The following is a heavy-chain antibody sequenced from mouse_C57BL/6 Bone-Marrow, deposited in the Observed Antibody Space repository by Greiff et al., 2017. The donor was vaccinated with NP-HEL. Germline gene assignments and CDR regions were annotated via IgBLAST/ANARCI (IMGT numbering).Heavy chain of an antibody. CDR2: IDPETGGT. V-gene: IGHV1-15*01. Sequence: QVQLKQSGAELVRPGASVTLSCKASGYTFTDYEMHWVKQTPVHGLEWIGAIDPETGGTAYNQKFKGKAILTADKSSSTAYMELRSLTSEDSAFYYCTRGGPIGGDYWGQGTSVTVSS. CDR3: TRGGPIGGDY. J-gene: IGHJ4*01. CDR1: GYTFTDYE.